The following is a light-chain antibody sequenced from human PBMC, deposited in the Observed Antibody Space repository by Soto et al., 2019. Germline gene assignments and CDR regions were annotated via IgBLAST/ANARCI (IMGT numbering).Light chain of an antibody. Sequence: QSALTQPASVSGSPGQSITISCTGSSGDISDYKYVSWYKQHPGKAPKLMIYDVSNRPSGVSNRFSASKSGNTASLTISGLQAEDEADYYCSSYTSTNFVIFGGGTQLTVL. J-gene: IGLJ2*01. CDR3: SSYTSTNFVI. CDR2: DVS. CDR1: SGDISDYKY. V-gene: IGLV2-14*01.